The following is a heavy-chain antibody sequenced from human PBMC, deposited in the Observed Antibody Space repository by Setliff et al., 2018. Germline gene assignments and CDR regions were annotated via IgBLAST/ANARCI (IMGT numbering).Heavy chain of an antibody. J-gene: IGHJ5*02. Sequence: SETLSLTCTVSGVSVASHYWSWIRQAPGTGLEWIAYVHDNGETNQNPSLKSRVTISVDTSKSQSSLKMTSVTAADTAIYYCARGSTGIYDPWGQGILVTVSS. CDR1: GVSVASHY. D-gene: IGHD1-1*01. CDR2: VHDNGET. V-gene: IGHV4-59*02. CDR3: ARGSTGIYDP.